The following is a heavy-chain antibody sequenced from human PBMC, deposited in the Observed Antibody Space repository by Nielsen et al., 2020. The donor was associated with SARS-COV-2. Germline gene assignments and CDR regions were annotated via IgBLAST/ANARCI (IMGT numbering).Heavy chain of an antibody. D-gene: IGHD1-26*01. J-gene: IGHJ4*02. V-gene: IGHV1-3*01. CDR2: INAGNGNT. Sequence: ASVKVSCKASGYTFTSYAMHWVRQAPGQRLEWMGWINAGNGNTKYSQKFQGRVTITRDTSASTAYMELSSLRSEDTAVYYCARSGSYYADYFDYWGQGTLVTVSS. CDR3: ARSGSYYADYFDY. CDR1: GYTFTSYA.